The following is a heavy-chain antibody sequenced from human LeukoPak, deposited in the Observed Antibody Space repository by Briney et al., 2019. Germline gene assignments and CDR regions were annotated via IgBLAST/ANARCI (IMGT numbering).Heavy chain of an antibody. CDR1: GGSISSGSYY. J-gene: IGHJ5*02. D-gene: IGHD6-6*01. CDR2: IYTSGST. V-gene: IGHV4-61*02. CDR3: ARAYSSSSKTIWFDP. Sequence: SETLSLTCTVSGGSISSGSYYWSWIRQPAGKGLEWIGRIYTSGSTNYNPSLKSRVTISVDTSKNQFSLKLSSVTAADTAVYYCARAYSSSSKTIWFDPWGQGTLVTVSS.